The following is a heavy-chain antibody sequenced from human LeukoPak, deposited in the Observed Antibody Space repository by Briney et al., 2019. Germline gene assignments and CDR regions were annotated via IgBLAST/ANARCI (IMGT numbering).Heavy chain of an antibody. Sequence: GASVKVSCKASGYTFTSYGISWVRQAPGQGLEWMGWISAYNGNTNYAQKLQGRVTMTTDTSTSTAYMELRSLRSDDTAVYYCARRGRRFLEWLYPDYWGQGTLVTVSS. CDR3: ARRGRRFLEWLYPDY. CDR2: ISAYNGNT. D-gene: IGHD3-3*01. J-gene: IGHJ4*02. V-gene: IGHV1-18*01. CDR1: GYTFTSYG.